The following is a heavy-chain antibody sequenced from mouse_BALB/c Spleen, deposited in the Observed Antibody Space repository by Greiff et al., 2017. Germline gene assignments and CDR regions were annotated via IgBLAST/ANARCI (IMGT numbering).Heavy chain of an antibody. CDR2: INPSTGYT. Sequence: QVQLQQSGAELAKPGASVKMSCKASGYTFTSYWMHWVKQRPGQGLEWIGYINPSTGYTEYNQKFKDKATLTADKSSSTAYMQLSSLTSEDSAVYYCARSASWDAWFAYWGQGTLVTVSA. CDR3: ARSASWDAWFAY. D-gene: IGHD4-1*01. V-gene: IGHV1-7*01. J-gene: IGHJ3*01. CDR1: GYTFTSYW.